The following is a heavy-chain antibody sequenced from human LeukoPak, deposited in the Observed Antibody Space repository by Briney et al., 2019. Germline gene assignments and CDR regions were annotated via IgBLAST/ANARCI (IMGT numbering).Heavy chain of an antibody. CDR2: ISDDGSSE. J-gene: IGHJ4*02. V-gene: IGHV3-30-3*02. CDR3: AKSHYDYVWGSFDY. D-gene: IGHD3-16*01. CDR1: GFTFNTYS. Sequence: GRSLRLSCAASGFTFNTYSMHWVRQAPGKGLEWVAVISDDGSSEYYADSVKGRFTISRDNSKNTLYLQMNSLRAEDTAVYYCAKSHYDYVWGSFDYWGQGTLVTVSS.